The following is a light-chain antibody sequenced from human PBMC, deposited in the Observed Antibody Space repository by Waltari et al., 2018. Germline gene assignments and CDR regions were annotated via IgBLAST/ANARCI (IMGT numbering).Light chain of an antibody. Sequence: DIQMTQSPSSLSASAGDRVAITCRASQSISRFLSWYQQKPGKAPNLLIYTASNLQSGVPSRFSGSGSGTDFTLTISDLQPEDFATYFCQQSYGTPLTFGGGTKVEIK. J-gene: IGKJ4*01. V-gene: IGKV1-39*01. CDR2: TAS. CDR1: QSISRF. CDR3: QQSYGTPLT.